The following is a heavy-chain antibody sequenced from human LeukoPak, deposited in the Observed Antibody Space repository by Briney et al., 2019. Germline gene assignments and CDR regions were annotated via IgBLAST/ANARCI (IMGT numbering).Heavy chain of an antibody. Sequence: QPGRSLRLSCAASGFTFSSIAMTWVRQAPGKGLEWVSTIRSNGDNAYNADSVKGRFTISRDNSKNTLYLQMNSLRVEDTAIYYCAKGQELDDGVFDSWGQGTLVTVSS. J-gene: IGHJ4*02. CDR2: IRSNGDNA. CDR3: AKGQELDDGVFDS. V-gene: IGHV3-23*01. CDR1: GFTFSSIA. D-gene: IGHD1-1*01.